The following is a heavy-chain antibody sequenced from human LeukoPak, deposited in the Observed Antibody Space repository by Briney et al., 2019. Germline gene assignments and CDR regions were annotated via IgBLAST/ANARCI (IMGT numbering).Heavy chain of an antibody. Sequence: GGSLRLSCAASGFTFSSYRMNWVRQAPGKGLEWVSAITSSSDYIYYADSVKGRFTISRDNAKNSLYLQMNSLRAEDTAVYYCARDREYYDFWSGYAFDYWGQGTLDTVSS. CDR2: ITSSSDYI. D-gene: IGHD3-3*01. CDR1: GFTFSSYR. V-gene: IGHV3-21*01. CDR3: ARDREYYDFWSGYAFDY. J-gene: IGHJ4*02.